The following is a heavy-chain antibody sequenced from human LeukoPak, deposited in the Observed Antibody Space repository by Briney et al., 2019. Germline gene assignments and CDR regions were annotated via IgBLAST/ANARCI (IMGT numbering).Heavy chain of an antibody. CDR1: GFTVSSNY. Sequence: PGGSLRLSCAASGFTVSSNYMSWVRQAPGKGLEWVSVIYSGGSTYYADSVKGRFTISRDNSKNTLYLQMNSLRAEDTAVYYCARGARSCPLGVCYFDYWGQGTLVTVSS. D-gene: IGHD6-13*01. CDR3: ARGARSCPLGVCYFDY. V-gene: IGHV3-66*02. CDR2: IYSGGST. J-gene: IGHJ4*02.